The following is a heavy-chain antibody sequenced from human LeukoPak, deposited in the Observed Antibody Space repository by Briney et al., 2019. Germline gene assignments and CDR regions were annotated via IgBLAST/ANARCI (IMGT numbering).Heavy chain of an antibody. CDR1: GYTFTSYA. CDR2: INAGNGNT. Sequence: VASVKVSCKASGYTFTSYAMHWVRQAPGQRLEWMGWINAGNGNTKYSQKFQGRVTITRDASARTAYMELSSLRSEDTAVYYCARVGGYSSSWYERRNWFDPWGQGTLVTVSS. J-gene: IGHJ5*02. V-gene: IGHV1-3*01. D-gene: IGHD6-13*01. CDR3: ARVGGYSSSWYERRNWFDP.